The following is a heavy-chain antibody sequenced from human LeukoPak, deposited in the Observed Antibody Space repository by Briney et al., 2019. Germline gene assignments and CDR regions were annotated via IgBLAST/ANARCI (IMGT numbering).Heavy chain of an antibody. V-gene: IGHV3-23*01. Sequence: PGGSLRLSCAASGFTFSSHALSWVRHTPGKRLEWVSSLSGSGYNTYYADSVRGRFTISRDNSKNTVYLQMNSLRAEDTAVYYCAKDPYGTRYFDYWGQGTLVTVSS. CDR3: AKDPYGTRYFDY. CDR1: GFTFSSHA. D-gene: IGHD2-2*01. J-gene: IGHJ4*02. CDR2: LSGSGYNT.